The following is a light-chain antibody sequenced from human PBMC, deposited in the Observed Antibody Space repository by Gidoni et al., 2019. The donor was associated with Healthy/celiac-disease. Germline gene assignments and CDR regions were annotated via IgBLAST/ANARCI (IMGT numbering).Light chain of an antibody. CDR1: QGISSY. CDR2: AAS. V-gene: IGKV1-8*01. Sequence: AIWMTQSPSSFSASTGDRVTITCRASQGISSYLAWYQQKPGKAPKLLIYAASTVQSGVPSRFSGSGSGTDFTLTISCLQSEDFATYYCQQYYSYPYTFGQGTKLEIK. J-gene: IGKJ2*01. CDR3: QQYYSYPYT.